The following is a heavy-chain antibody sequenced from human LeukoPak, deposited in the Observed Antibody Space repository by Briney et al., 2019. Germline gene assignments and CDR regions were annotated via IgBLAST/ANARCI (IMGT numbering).Heavy chain of an antibody. D-gene: IGHD3-22*01. CDR3: ARGGDYYDGSGYYDDAFDI. J-gene: IGHJ3*02. CDR2: INPKSGGT. CDR1: GCTFTGYY. Sequence: GASVKVSCKASGCTFTGYYIHWVRQAPGQGPEWMGWINPKSGGTNYAQKFQGRVTMTRDTSISTAYMELRRLRYDDTAVYYCARGGDYYDGSGYYDDAFDIWGQGTTVTVSS. V-gene: IGHV1-2*02.